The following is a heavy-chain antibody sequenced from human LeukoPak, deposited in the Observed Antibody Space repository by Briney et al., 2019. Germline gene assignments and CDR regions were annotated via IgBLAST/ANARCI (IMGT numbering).Heavy chain of an antibody. Sequence: GGSLRLSCAASGFTFSSYSMNWVRQAPGKGLEWVSYISSSSSTIYYADSEKGRFTISRDNAKNSLYLQMNSLRAEETAVYYCAKADCSSTSCSQTGSSPLAYWGQGTLVTVSS. CDR3: AKADCSSTSCSQTGSSPLAY. CDR1: GFTFSSYS. V-gene: IGHV3-48*01. J-gene: IGHJ4*02. CDR2: ISSSSSTI. D-gene: IGHD2-2*01.